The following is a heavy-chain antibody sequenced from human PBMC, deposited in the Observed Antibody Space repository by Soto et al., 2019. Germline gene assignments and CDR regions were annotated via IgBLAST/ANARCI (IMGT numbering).Heavy chain of an antibody. V-gene: IGHV3-49*03. Sequence: PGGSLRLSCTASGFTFGDYAMSWFRQAPGKGLEWVGFIRSKAYGGTTEYAASVKGRFTISRDDSKSIAYLQMNSLKTEDTAVYYCTRDPTYYDILTGYYIYYYYGMDVWGKGTTVTAPQ. CDR3: TRDPTYYDILTGYYIYYYYGMDV. D-gene: IGHD3-9*01. J-gene: IGHJ6*04. CDR2: IRSKAYGGTT. CDR1: GFTFGDYA.